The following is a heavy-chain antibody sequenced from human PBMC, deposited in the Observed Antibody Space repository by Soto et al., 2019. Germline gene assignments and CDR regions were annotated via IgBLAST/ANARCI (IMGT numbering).Heavy chain of an antibody. J-gene: IGHJ4*02. CDR2: IYYSGST. CDR1: GGSISSGDYY. D-gene: IGHD2-15*01. V-gene: IGHV4-30-4*01. CDR3: ARARGARYFDY. Sequence: QVQLQESGPGLVKPSQTLSLTCTVSGGSISSGDYYWSWIRQPPGKGLEWIGYIYYSGSTYYNPSLQSRVTISVDTSTNQCSLKLSAVTAADTAVYYCARARGARYFDYWGQVTLVTVSS.